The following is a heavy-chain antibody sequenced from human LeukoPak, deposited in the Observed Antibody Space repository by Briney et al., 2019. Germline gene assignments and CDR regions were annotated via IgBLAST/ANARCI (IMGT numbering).Heavy chain of an antibody. D-gene: IGHD2-21*01. Sequence: QPGGSLRLSCAASGFTFISHAMTWVRHAPGEGLEWVSGISGSGARTFYADSVKGRFTISRDNSKNTLDLQMNSLRAEDAGTYYCAKADCGGECYYVMAVWGQGTTVTVSS. V-gene: IGHV3-23*01. CDR2: ISGSGART. J-gene: IGHJ6*02. CDR1: GFTFISHA. CDR3: AKADCGGECYYVMAV.